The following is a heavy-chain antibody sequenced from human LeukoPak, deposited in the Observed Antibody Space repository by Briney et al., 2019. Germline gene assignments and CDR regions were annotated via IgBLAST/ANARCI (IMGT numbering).Heavy chain of an antibody. CDR2: MNPNSGNT. D-gene: IGHD4-11*01. CDR1: GYAFTSSD. J-gene: IGHJ5*02. V-gene: IGHV1-8*01. CDR3: ARGYRGLDP. Sequence: ASVKVSCKASGYAFTSSDINWVRQATGQGLEWMGWMNPNSGNTGYAQKFQGRVTMTRNTSISTAYNERGSLRSEDTAVYYCARGYRGLDPWGQGTLDTVSS.